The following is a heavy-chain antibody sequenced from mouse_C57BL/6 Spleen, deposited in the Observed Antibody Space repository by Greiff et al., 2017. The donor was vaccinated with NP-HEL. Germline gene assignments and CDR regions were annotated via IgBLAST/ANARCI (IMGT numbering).Heavy chain of an antibody. CDR2: INPNNGGT. CDR1: GYTFTDYN. D-gene: IGHD2-4*01. Sequence: EVQGVESGPELVKPGASVKMSCKASGYTFTDYNMHWVKQSHGKSLEWIGYINPNNGGTSYNQKFKGKATLTVNKSSSTAYMELRSLTSEDSAVYYCARTDDYDDAMDYWGQGTSVTVSS. J-gene: IGHJ4*01. V-gene: IGHV1-22*01. CDR3: ARTDDYDDAMDY.